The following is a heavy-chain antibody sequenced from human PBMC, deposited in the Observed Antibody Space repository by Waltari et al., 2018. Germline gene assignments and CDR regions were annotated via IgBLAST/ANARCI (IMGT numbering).Heavy chain of an antibody. CDR1: GVTFSSSN. Sequence: EVQLVESGGGLVQPGGSLRRSCEASGVTFSSSNRNWVRQAPGQGLEWLSYISSSSINIYYADSVKGRFTISRDNARNSLSLQMSSLRAEDTAVYYCARELEWNYDFRSEFDSWGQGTLVTVSS. CDR3: ARELEWNYDFRSEFDS. CDR2: ISSSSINI. D-gene: IGHD3-3*01. J-gene: IGHJ4*02. V-gene: IGHV3-48*04.